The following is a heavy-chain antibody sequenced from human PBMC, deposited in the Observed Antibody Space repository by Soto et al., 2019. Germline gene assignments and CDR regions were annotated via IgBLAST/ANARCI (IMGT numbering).Heavy chain of an antibody. J-gene: IGHJ3*02. D-gene: IGHD3-10*01. CDR2: INPTNGNT. CDR1: GYTFINYG. CDR3: ARVNFGNAFEI. V-gene: IGHV1-18*01. Sequence: AASVKVSCKASGYTFINYGIAWVRQAPGQGLAWMGWINPTNGNTNYARDLEGRVTVTADISATTAYMELRSLTSDDTAVYYCARVNFGNAFEIWVQGTKVTVSS.